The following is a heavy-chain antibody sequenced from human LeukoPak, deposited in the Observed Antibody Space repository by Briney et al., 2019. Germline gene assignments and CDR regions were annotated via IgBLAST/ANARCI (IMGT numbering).Heavy chain of an antibody. CDR3: ARVLRGTFYDFWSGYSSFSDYYYGMDV. CDR2: IGTAGDT. D-gene: IGHD3-3*01. V-gene: IGHV3-13*01. J-gene: IGHJ6*02. CDR1: GFTFSSYD. Sequence: GGSLRLSCAASGFTFSSYDMHWVRQATGRGLEWVSAIGTAGDTYYPGSVKGRFTISRENDKNSLYLEMNSLRAEDTAVYYCARVLRGTFYDFWSGYSSFSDYYYGMDVWGQGTTVTVSS.